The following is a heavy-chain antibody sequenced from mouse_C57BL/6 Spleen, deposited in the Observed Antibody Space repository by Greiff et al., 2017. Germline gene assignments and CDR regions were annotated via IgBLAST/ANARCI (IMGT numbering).Heavy chain of an antibody. V-gene: IGHV2-5*01. J-gene: IGHJ1*03. D-gene: IGHD2-3*01. Sequence: VKLMESGPGLVQPSQSLSITCTVSGFSLTSYGVHWVRQSPGKGLEWLGVIRRGGSTDYNAAVMSRLSITKNNSNSQVFFKMNSLQADDTAIYYCAKNPPYDGYYNWDFDVWGTGTTVTVSS. CDR3: AKNPPYDGYYNWDFDV. CDR2: IRRGGST. CDR1: GFSLTSYG.